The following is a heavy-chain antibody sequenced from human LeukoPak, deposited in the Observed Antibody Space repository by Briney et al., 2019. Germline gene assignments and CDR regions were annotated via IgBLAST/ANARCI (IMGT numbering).Heavy chain of an antibody. Sequence: GGSLRLSCAASGLTFSSFALTWVRQAPGKGLEWVSSITGNCGTTYYADSVKGRFTVSRDYSKNILYLQIDSLRAEDTAVYYCGKDPNGDYVGAFDFWGQGTMVTVSS. V-gene: IGHV3-23*01. J-gene: IGHJ3*01. CDR2: ITGNCGTT. D-gene: IGHD4-17*01. CDR3: GKDPNGDYVGAFDF. CDR1: GLTFSSFA.